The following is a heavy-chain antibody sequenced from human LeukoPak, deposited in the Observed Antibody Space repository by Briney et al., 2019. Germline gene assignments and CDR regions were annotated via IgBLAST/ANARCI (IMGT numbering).Heavy chain of an antibody. V-gene: IGHV4-30-4*01. CDR3: ARAVYDYIWGSYRFDY. Sequence: SQTLSLTCTVSGGSISSGDYYWSWIRQPPGKGLEWIGYIYYSGNTYYNPSLKSRVTISVDTSKNQFSLKLRSVTAADTAVYYCARAVYDYIWGSYRFDYWGQGTLVTVSS. J-gene: IGHJ4*02. CDR2: IYYSGNT. D-gene: IGHD3-16*02. CDR1: GGSISSGDYY.